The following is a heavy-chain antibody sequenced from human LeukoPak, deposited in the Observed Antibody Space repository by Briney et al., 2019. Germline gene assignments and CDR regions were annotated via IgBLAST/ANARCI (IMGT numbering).Heavy chain of an antibody. V-gene: IGHV4-34*01. CDR1: GGSFSGYY. CDR2: INHSGST. CDR3: ARGPKTDIVVVPAATFLDY. D-gene: IGHD2-2*01. Sequence: PSETLSLTCAVYGGSFSGYYWSWIRQPPGKGLEWIGEINHSGSTNYNPSLKSRVTISVGTSKNQFSLKLSSVTAADTAVYYCARGPKTDIVVVPAATFLDYWGQGTLVTVSS. J-gene: IGHJ4*02.